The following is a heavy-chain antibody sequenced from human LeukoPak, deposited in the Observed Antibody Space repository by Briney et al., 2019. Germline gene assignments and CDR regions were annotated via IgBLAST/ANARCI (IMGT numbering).Heavy chain of an antibody. J-gene: IGHJ5*02. CDR3: ARPVSGPTAWFDP. CDR1: GYSLTSYW. D-gene: IGHD6-19*01. Sequence: GESLKISCKGSGYSLTSYWIGWVGQMPGKGLDWMGIIYPGDSDTRYSPSFQGQVTISADKSISTAYLQWSSLKASDTAMYYCARPVSGPTAWFDPWGQGTLVTVSS. V-gene: IGHV5-51*01. CDR2: IYPGDSDT.